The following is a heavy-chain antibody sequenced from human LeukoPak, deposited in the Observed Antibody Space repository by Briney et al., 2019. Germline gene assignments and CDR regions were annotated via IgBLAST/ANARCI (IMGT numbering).Heavy chain of an antibody. D-gene: IGHD2-2*01. CDR3: ARARFDIVVVPAALNFDY. V-gene: IGHV1-69*13. CDR2: IIPIFGTA. J-gene: IGHJ4*02. Sequence: ASVKVSCKASGYTFTSYGISWVRQAPGQGLEWMGGIIPIFGTANYAQKFQGRVTITADESTSTAYMELSSLRSEDTAVYYCARARFDIVVVPAALNFDYWGQGTLVTVSS. CDR1: GYTFTSYG.